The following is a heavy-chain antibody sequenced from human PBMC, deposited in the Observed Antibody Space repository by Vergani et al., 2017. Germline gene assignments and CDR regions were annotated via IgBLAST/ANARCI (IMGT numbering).Heavy chain of an antibody. CDR2: INHSGRT. V-gene: IGHV4-34*01. CDR3: ARGEVVELDY. J-gene: IGHJ4*02. Sequence: QVQLQQWGAGLLKPSETLSLTCAVFGGSLSGYYWSWIRQPPGKGLEWIGEINHSGRTKFNPTLKSRVTISVDTSKEQFSLRLNSVTAADTAVYYCARGEVVELDYWGQGILVTVSS. CDR1: GGSLSGYY. D-gene: IGHD2-15*01.